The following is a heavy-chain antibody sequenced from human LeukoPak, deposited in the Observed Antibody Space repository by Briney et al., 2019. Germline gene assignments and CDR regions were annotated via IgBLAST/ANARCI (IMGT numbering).Heavy chain of an antibody. CDR1: GYTFTSYG. Sequence: ASVKVSCKASGYTFTSYGISWVRQAPGQGLEWMGWISAYNGNTNYAQKLQGRVTMTTDTSTSTAYMELRSLRSDDTAVYYCARVPRRGSSSTPGFDYWGQGTLVTVSS. CDR3: ARVPRRGSSSTPGFDY. D-gene: IGHD6-6*01. J-gene: IGHJ4*02. V-gene: IGHV1-18*01. CDR2: ISAYNGNT.